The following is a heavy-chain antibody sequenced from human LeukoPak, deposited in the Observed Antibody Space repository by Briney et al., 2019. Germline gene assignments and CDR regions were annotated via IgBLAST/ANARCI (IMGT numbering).Heavy chain of an antibody. CDR3: ARVQGGGYRTADY. V-gene: IGHV3-30*19. CDR1: GFTFRNYG. J-gene: IGHJ4*02. CDR2: IVEDGTNQ. D-gene: IGHD6-19*01. Sequence: GGSLRLSCVASGFTFRNYGMHWVRQAPGKGLDWVAVIVEDGTNQYYADSVKGRFTISRDNSKNTLFLQMNSLRSEDTAMYYCARVQGGGYRTADYWGQGTLVTVSS.